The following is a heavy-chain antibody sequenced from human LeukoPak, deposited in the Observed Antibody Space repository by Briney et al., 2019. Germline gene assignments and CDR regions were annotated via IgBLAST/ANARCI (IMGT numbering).Heavy chain of an antibody. V-gene: IGHV3-33*01. CDR1: GFTFSSYA. CDR2: MWYDGSNK. D-gene: IGHD4-17*01. Sequence: GGSLRLSCVVSGFTFSSYAMHWVRQAPGKGLEWVTIMWYDGSNKYYADSVKGRFTISRDNSKSTLCLQMNSLRAEDTAVYYCARAGGDYGDYVPLDYWGQGTLVTVSS. CDR3: ARAGGDYGDYVPLDY. J-gene: IGHJ4*02.